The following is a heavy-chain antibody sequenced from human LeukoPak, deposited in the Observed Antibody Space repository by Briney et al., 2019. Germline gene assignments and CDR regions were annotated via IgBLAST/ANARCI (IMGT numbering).Heavy chain of an antibody. CDR3: ARHAGEFDY. J-gene: IGHJ4*02. Sequence: SETLSLTCTVSGGSISSSSFYWGWIRQPPGKGLEWIGSMYCSGSTYYNPSLKSRVTISVDTSKNQFSLKLSSVTAADTAVYYCARHAGEFDYWGQGTLVTVSS. CDR1: GGSISSSSFY. D-gene: IGHD1-26*01. V-gene: IGHV4-39*01. CDR2: MYCSGST.